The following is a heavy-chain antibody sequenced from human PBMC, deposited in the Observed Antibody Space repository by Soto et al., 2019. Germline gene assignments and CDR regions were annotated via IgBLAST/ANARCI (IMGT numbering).Heavy chain of an antibody. V-gene: IGHV1-18*01. CDR2: ISGYNGNT. J-gene: IGHJ6*02. Sequence: QVQLVKSRGEVKKPGASVKVSCKTSGYSFTNYGISWLRQAPGQGLEWMGWISGYNGNTNYAQKLKGRLTMTTDTSTSTAYMELRSLTSDDTAVYYCAREGPAPYYYYGMDVWGQGSTVTVSS. CDR3: AREGPAPYYYYGMDV. CDR1: GYSFTNYG.